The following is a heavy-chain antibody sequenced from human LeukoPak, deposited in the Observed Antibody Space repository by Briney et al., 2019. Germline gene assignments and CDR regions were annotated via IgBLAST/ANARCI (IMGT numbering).Heavy chain of an antibody. CDR3: ARDPPSHSSGHLI. D-gene: IGHD6-19*01. J-gene: IGHJ3*02. Sequence: ASVKVSCKASGYTLTGYYMHWVRQAPGQGLEWMGWINPNSGGTNYAQKFQGRVTMTRDTSISTAYMELSRLRSDDTAVYYCARDPPSHSSGHLIWGQGTMVTVSS. V-gene: IGHV1-2*02. CDR2: INPNSGGT. CDR1: GYTLTGYY.